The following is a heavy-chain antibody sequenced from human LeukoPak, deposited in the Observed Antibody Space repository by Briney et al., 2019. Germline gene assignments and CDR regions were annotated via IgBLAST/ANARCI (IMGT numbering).Heavy chain of an antibody. Sequence: SETLSLTCTVSGGSISSYYWSWIRQPPGKGLEWIGYIYYSGSTNYNPSLKSRVTISVDTSKNQFSLKLSSVTAADTAVYYCARVSLWGSWFDPWGQGTLVTVSS. D-gene: IGHD7-27*01. CDR3: ARVSLWGSWFDP. V-gene: IGHV4-59*01. CDR1: GGSISSYY. J-gene: IGHJ5*02. CDR2: IYYSGST.